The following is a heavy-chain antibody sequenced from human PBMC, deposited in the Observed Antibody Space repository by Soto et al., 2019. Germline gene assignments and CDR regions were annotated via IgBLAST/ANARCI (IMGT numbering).Heavy chain of an antibody. Sequence: QVQLVQSGAEVKKPGASVKVSCKTSGYTFTSYDIHWVRQAPGQGPEWMGWMNPNSGNSDYAQKVQGRITLTTKTSMSTADLVLRSLLSEDTAVEYCARMHLYGEAGSWGQGTLVTVSS. V-gene: IGHV1-8*01. J-gene: IGHJ5*02. CDR1: GYTFTSYD. CDR2: MNPNSGNS. CDR3: ARMHLYGEAGS. D-gene: IGHD2-8*01.